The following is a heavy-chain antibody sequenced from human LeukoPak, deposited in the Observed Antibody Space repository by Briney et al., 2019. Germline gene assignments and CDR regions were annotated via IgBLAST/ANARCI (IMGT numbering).Heavy chain of an antibody. CDR2: MNPDTSNT. CDR3: ARLSDTPAYYYSSGYYHIRY. J-gene: IGHJ4*02. Sequence: ASVKVSCKASGYTFSAYDINWVRQGAGQGLEWIGWMNPDTSNTGCAQKFQGRVTMTRDTSKSTAYMELNSLRSEDTAVYYCARLSDTPAYYYSSGYYHIRYWGQGTLLTVSS. D-gene: IGHD3-22*01. CDR1: GYTFSAYD. V-gene: IGHV1-8*01.